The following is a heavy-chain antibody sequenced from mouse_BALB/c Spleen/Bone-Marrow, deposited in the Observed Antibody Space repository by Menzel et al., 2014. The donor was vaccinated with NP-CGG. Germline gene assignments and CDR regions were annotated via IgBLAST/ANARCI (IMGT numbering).Heavy chain of an antibody. V-gene: IGHV1S135*01. J-gene: IGHJ1*01. Sequence: VQLKHSGPELVKPGASVKVSCKASGYSFTDYNMYWVKQSHGKSLEWIGYIGPYNGGTTYNQKFKGKATLTADKSSSTAFMHLNSLTSEDSSVYYCTREHGWYFDVWGAGTTVTVSS. CDR2: IGPYNGGT. CDR3: TREHGWYFDV. CDR1: GYSFTDYN.